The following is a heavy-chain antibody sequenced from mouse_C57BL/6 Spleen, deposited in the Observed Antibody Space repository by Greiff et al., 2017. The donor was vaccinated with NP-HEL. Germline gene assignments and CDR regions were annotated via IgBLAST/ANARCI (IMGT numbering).Heavy chain of an antibody. Sequence: QVQLQQPGAELVKPGASVKLSCKASGYTFTSYWMQWVKQRPGQGLEWIGEIDPSDSYTNYNQKFKGKATLTVDTSSSTAYMQLSSLTSEDSAVYYCARRAYGSSGDYFDYWGQGTTLTVSS. CDR3: ARRAYGSSGDYFDY. J-gene: IGHJ2*01. V-gene: IGHV1-50*01. CDR1: GYTFTSYW. CDR2: IDPSDSYT. D-gene: IGHD1-1*01.